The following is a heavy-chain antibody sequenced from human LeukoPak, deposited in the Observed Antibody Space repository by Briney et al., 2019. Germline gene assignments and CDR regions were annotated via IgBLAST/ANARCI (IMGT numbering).Heavy chain of an antibody. CDR1: GYTFTGYY. CDR3: ARAGYGDRRFDI. D-gene: IGHD4-17*01. Sequence: ASVKVSCKASGYTFTGYYMHWVRQAPGQGLEWMGWINPNSGGTNYAQKFQGRVTMTRDMSTSTVYMELSSLRSEDTAVYYCARAGYGDRRFDIWGQGTMVTVSS. CDR2: INPNSGGT. V-gene: IGHV1-2*02. J-gene: IGHJ3*02.